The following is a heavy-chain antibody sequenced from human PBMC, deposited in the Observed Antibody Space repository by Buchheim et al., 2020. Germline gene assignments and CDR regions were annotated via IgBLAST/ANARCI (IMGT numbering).Heavy chain of an antibody. J-gene: IGHJ6*03. V-gene: IGHV1-8*01. Sequence: QVQLVPSGAEVKKPGASVKVSCKASGYTFTSYDINWVRQATGQGLEWMGWMKHNSGNKGYAQKFQGRVTMTRNTTISTAYMELSSLRSEDTAGYYCARNTYYDYVWGSYRDYYYYMDVWGKGTT. CDR3: ARNTYYDYVWGSYRDYYYYMDV. D-gene: IGHD3-16*02. CDR1: GYTFTSYD. CDR2: MKHNSGNK.